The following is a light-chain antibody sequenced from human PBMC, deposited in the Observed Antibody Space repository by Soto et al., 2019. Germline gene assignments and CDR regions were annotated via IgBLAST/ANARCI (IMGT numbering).Light chain of an antibody. V-gene: IGKV3-15*01. Sequence: EIVMTQSPATLSVSPGERATLSCRASQSVSSNLAWYQQKPGHAPTLLIYGASPRATGIPARFSGSGSGTEFTLTISSLQSEDFAVYYCQQYNNWPLTFGGGTKVEIQ. CDR2: GAS. CDR1: QSVSSN. J-gene: IGKJ4*01. CDR3: QQYNNWPLT.